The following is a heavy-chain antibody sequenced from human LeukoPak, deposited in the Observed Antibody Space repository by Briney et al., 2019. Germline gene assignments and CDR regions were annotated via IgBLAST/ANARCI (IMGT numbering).Heavy chain of an antibody. CDR2: ISWDGGST. V-gene: IGHV3-43*01. CDR3: AKGDGSGSYFSPMDV. Sequence: VGSLRLSCAASGFTFYDYTMHWVRQAPGKGLEWVSLISWDGGSTYYADSVKGRFTISRDNSKNSLYLQMNSLRTEDTALYYCAKGDGSGSYFSPMDVWGKGTTVTVSS. J-gene: IGHJ6*03. D-gene: IGHD3-10*01. CDR1: GFTFYDYT.